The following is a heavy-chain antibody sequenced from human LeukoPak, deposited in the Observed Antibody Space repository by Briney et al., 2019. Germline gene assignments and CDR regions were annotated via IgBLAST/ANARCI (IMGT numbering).Heavy chain of an antibody. J-gene: IGHJ4*02. CDR1: GFTVSSNY. CDR2: IYSGGST. CDR3: AAGAIAVAGWAFDY. D-gene: IGHD6-19*01. V-gene: IGHV3-53*04. Sequence: GGSLRLSCAASGFTVSSNYMSWVRQAPGKGLEWASVIYSGGSTYYADSVKGRFTISRHNSKNTLYLQMNSLRAEDTAVYYCAAGAIAVAGWAFDYWGQGTLVTVSS.